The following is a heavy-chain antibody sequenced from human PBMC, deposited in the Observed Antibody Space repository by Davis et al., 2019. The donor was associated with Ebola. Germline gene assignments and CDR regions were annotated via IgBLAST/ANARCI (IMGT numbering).Heavy chain of an antibody. J-gene: IGHJ4*02. Sequence: GESLKISCAASGFTFSGSAMHWVRQASGKGLEWVGRIRSKANSYATAYAASVKGRFTISRDDSKNTAYLQMNSLKTEDTAVYYCTTFEYYDSSGYYLGVDYWGQGTLVTVSS. V-gene: IGHV3-73*01. CDR1: GFTFSGSA. CDR3: TTFEYYDSSGYYLGVDY. CDR2: IRSKANSYAT. D-gene: IGHD3-22*01.